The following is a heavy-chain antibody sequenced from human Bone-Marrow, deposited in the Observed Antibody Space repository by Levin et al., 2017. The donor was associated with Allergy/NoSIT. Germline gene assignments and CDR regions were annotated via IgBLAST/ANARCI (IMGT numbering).Heavy chain of an antibody. Sequence: SCAVSGGSISSSNWWSWVRQPPGKGLEWIGEIYHSGSTNYNPSLKSRVTISVDKSKNQFSLKLSSVTAADTAVYYCARGYCSGGSCYYWYFDLWGRGTLVTVSS. CDR1: GGSISSSNW. V-gene: IGHV4-4*02. CDR2: IYHSGST. J-gene: IGHJ2*01. D-gene: IGHD2-15*01. CDR3: ARGYCSGGSCYYWYFDL.